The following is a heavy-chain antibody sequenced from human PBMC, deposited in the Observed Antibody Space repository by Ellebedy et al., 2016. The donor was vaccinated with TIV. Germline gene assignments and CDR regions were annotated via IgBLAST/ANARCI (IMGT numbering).Heavy chain of an antibody. CDR3: ARVVSQLPVSYAFDI. V-gene: IGHV3-53*01. CDR1: GFTVGSNY. J-gene: IGHJ3*02. D-gene: IGHD2-8*02. Sequence: PGGSLRLSCAASGFTVGSNYMSWVRQAPGKGLEWVAVIYSGGSTYYADSVKGRFTISRDNSKNQLYLQMNSLRAEETAVYYCARVVSQLPVSYAFDIWGQGTMVTVSS. CDR2: IYSGGST.